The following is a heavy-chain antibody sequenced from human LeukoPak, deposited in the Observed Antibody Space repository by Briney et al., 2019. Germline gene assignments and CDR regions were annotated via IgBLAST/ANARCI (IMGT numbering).Heavy chain of an antibody. CDR3: ARGRPYCSGGSCYSVFDY. J-gene: IGHJ4*02. D-gene: IGHD2-15*01. CDR2: IYYSGST. V-gene: IGHV4-31*03. Sequence: PSETLSLTCTVSGGSISGGGYYWSWIRQHPGKGLEWIGYIYYSGSTYNNPSLKSRVTISVDTSNNQFSLKLSSVTAADTAVYYCARGRPYCSGGSCYSVFDYWGQGTLVTVSS. CDR1: GGSISGGGYY.